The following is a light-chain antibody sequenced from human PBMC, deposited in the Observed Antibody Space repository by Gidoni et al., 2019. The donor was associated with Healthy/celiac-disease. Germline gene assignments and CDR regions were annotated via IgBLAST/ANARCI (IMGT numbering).Light chain of an antibody. CDR1: QSVSSN. CDR2: GAS. CDR3: QQYNNWPPYT. V-gene: IGKV3-15*01. Sequence: EIVRTQSPATLSVSPGERATLSCRASQSVSSNLAWYQQKPGQAPRLLIYGASTRATGIPARFSGSGSGTEFTLTISSLQSEDFAVYYCQQYNNWPPYTFGRGPSWRSN. J-gene: IGKJ2*01.